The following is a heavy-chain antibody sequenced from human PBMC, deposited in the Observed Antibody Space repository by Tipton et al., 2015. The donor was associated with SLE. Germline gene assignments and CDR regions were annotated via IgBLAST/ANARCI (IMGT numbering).Heavy chain of an antibody. V-gene: IGHV3-7*03. Sequence: SLRLSCVASGFTFNNYWMSWVRQAPGKGLEWVANIQQDGSETYYVDSVKGRFTISRDNAKNSLYLLMDYLRAEDTAVYYCARGELPVAIDRWFDPWGQGTPVTVSS. CDR1: GFTFNNYW. J-gene: IGHJ5*02. D-gene: IGHD2-2*02. CDR3: ARGELPVAIDRWFDP. CDR2: IQQDGSET.